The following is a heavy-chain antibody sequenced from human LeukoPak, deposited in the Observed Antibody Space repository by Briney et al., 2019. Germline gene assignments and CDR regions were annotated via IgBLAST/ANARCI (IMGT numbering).Heavy chain of an antibody. CDR3: VRSAVGGYGYDY. CDR2: IHPGDSDT. D-gene: IGHD5-18*01. CDR1: GYSFISNW. Sequence: GESLRISCKGSGYSFISNWIGWVRQMPGKGLEWMGIIHPGDSDTRYSPSFQGQVTISADSSISTAYLQWNGLKASDTAMYYCVRSAVGGYGYDYWGQGILVTVSS. V-gene: IGHV5-51*01. J-gene: IGHJ4*02.